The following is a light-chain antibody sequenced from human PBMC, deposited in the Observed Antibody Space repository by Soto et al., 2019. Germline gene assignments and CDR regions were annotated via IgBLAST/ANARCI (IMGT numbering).Light chain of an antibody. J-gene: IGLJ1*01. CDR1: SSDVGAYNY. CDR3: CSHAGDNTYV. Sequence: QSVLTQPASVSGSPGQSITISCTGTSSDVGAYNYVSWYQHHPGKVPKLLIYEVTNRPSGVSDRFSGSKSGNTASLTVSGLQAEDEADYFCCSHAGDNTYVFGTGTKVTVL. V-gene: IGLV2-14*01. CDR2: EVT.